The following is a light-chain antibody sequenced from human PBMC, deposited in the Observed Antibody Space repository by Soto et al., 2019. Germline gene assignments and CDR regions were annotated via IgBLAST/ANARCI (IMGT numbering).Light chain of an antibody. CDR3: HQANSFPST. CDR2: AAS. CDR1: RGISSW. V-gene: IGKV1-12*02. Sequence: DIQMTQSPSSVSASVGDRVTITCRASRGISSWLAWYQQKPGKAPKLLIYAASSLQSGVPSRFSGSGSVTDFTITISSLPPEDFATYYCHQANSFPSTFGQGTRLEIK. J-gene: IGKJ5*01.